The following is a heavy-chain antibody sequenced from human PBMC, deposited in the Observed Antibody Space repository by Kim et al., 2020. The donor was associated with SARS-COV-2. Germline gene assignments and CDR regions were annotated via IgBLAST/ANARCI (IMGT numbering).Heavy chain of an antibody. V-gene: IGHV7-4-1*02. J-gene: IGHJ3*02. CDR3: ARGPLPLWIQPAFDI. CDR1: GYTFTSYA. D-gene: IGHD5-18*01. CDR2: ISTNTGNP. Sequence: ASVKVSCKASGYTFTSYAMNWVRQAPGQGLEWMGWISTNTGNPTYAQGFTGRFVFSLDTSVSTAYLQISSLKAEDTAVYYCARGPLPLWIQPAFDIWGQGTMVTVSS.